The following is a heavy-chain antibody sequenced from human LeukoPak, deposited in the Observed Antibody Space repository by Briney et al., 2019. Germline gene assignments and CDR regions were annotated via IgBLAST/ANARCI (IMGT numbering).Heavy chain of an antibody. D-gene: IGHD1-26*01. CDR1: GGSISSYY. Sequence: SETLSLTCTVSGGSISSYYWSWIRQPPGKGLEWIGYIYHSGSTNYNPSLKSRVTISVDTSKNQFSLKLSSVTAADTAVYFCAREGSGSQGFDYWGQGTLVTVPS. V-gene: IGHV4-59*01. CDR3: AREGSGSQGFDY. CDR2: IYHSGST. J-gene: IGHJ4*02.